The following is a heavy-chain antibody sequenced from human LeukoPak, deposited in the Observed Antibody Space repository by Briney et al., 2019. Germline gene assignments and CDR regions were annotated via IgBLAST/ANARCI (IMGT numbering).Heavy chain of an antibody. Sequence: SETLSLTCAVYGGSFSGYYWSWIRQPPGKGLKWIGEINHSGSTNYTPSLKSRVNISVDTSKNQFSLKLSSVTAADTAVYYCARGQLVRGVKGSWFDPWGQGTLVTVSS. J-gene: IGHJ5*02. D-gene: IGHD3-10*01. CDR2: INHSGST. CDR3: ARGQLVRGVKGSWFDP. V-gene: IGHV4-34*01. CDR1: GGSFSGYY.